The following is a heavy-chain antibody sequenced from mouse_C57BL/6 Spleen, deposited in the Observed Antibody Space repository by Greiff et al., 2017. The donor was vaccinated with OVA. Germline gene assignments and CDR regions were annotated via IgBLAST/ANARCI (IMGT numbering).Heavy chain of an antibody. V-gene: IGHV1-61*01. D-gene: IGHD2-2*01. J-gene: IGHJ4*01. CDR3: AMVTTDYYAMDY. Sequence: QVQLKQPGAELVRPGSSVKLSCKASGYTFTSYWMDWVKQRPGQGLEWIGNIYPSDSETHYNQKFKDKATLTVDKSSSTAYMQLSSLTSEDSAVYYCAMVTTDYYAMDYWGQGTSVTVSS. CDR1: GYTFTSYW. CDR2: IYPSDSET.